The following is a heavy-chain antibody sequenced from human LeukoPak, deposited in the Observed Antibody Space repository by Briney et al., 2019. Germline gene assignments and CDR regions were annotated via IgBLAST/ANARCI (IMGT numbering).Heavy chain of an antibody. D-gene: IGHD2-15*01. J-gene: IGHJ4*02. CDR3: ARAPRGYCSGGSCYPTFDY. V-gene: IGHV1-3*01. CDR1: GYTFTSYA. Sequence: ASVKVSCKASGYTFTSYAMHWVRQAPGQRLEWMGWINAGNGNTKYSQKFQGRVTITRDTSASTAYMELSSLRSEDTAVYYCARAPRGYCSGGSCYPTFDYWGQGTLVTVSP. CDR2: INAGNGNT.